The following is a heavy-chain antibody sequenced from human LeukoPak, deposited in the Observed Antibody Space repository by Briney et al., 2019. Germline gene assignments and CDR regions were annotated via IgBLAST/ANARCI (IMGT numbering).Heavy chain of an antibody. Sequence: GGSLRLSCTASGFIFGDYPINWVRQAPGKGLEWLGFIRTKAAGGTTEYAASVKVRFTISRDDSKSIAYLQMDSLTADDTAMHFCLRWLPTYRAFDSWGQGTLVTVSS. CDR2: IRTKAAGGTT. D-gene: IGHD2-21*01. J-gene: IGHJ4*02. V-gene: IGHV3-49*04. CDR3: LRWLPTYRAFDS. CDR1: GFIFGDYP.